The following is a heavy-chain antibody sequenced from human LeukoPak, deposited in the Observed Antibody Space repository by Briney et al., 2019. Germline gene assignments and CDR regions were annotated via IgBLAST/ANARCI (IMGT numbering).Heavy chain of an antibody. Sequence: LSLALTVVAASVSSIYSGWIRHPPGKGLEWIVYISYRGSTNYNPSLKSGVTISVDTCTSPFSLRVSSVLAAHTAVYYGVRGLPPQGYSSSTTHRPPRYNRCDPWGQGTLLTVPS. CDR3: VRGLPPQGYSSSTTHRPPRYNRCDP. V-gene: IGHV4-59*02. CDR2: ISYRGST. CDR1: AASVSSIY. J-gene: IGHJ5*02. D-gene: IGHD6-6*01.